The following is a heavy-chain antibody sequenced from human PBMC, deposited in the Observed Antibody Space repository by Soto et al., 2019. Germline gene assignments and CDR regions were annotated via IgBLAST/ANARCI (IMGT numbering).Heavy chain of an antibody. V-gene: IGHV3-23*01. CDR1: GFTFSSYA. CDR2: ISGSGDST. J-gene: IGHJ5*02. D-gene: IGHD2-2*01. Sequence: PGGSLRLSCAASGFTFSSYAMSWVRQAPGKGLEWVSAISGSGDSTYYVDSVKGRFTISRDNSKNTLYLQMNSLRAEDTAVYSCAKDLGCSGSSCYGNWFDPWGQGTLVTVSS. CDR3: AKDLGCSGSSCYGNWFDP.